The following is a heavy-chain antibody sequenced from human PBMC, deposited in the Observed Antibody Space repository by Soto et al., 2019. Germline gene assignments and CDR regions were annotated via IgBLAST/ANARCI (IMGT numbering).Heavy chain of an antibody. CDR3: ARGLRFWSGYYYYYGMDV. CDR1: GGSFSGYY. Sequence: SETLSLTCAVYGGSFSGYYWSWIRQPPGKGLEWIGEINHSGSTNYNPSLKSRVTISVDTSKNQFSLKLSSVTAADTAVYYCARGLRFWSGYYYYYGMDVWGQGTTVTVS. J-gene: IGHJ6*02. V-gene: IGHV4-34*01. CDR2: INHSGST. D-gene: IGHD3-3*01.